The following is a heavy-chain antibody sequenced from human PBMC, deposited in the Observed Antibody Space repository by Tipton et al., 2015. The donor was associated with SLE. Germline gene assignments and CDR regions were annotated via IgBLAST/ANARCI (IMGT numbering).Heavy chain of an antibody. J-gene: IGHJ5*02. CDR1: GGSISSSSYY. D-gene: IGHD3-22*01. Sequence: GSLRLSCTVSGGSISSSSYYWGWIRQPPGKGLEWIGSIYYSGSTNYNPSLKSRVTISVDTSKNQFSLKLSSVTAADTAVYYCARGHDSSGYYNWFDPWGQGTLVTVSS. CDR2: IYYSGST. CDR3: ARGHDSSGYYNWFDP. V-gene: IGHV4-39*07.